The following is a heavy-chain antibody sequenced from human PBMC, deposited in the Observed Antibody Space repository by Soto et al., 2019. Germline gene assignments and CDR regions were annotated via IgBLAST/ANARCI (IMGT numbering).Heavy chain of an antibody. CDR2: IIPILGIA. J-gene: IGHJ3*02. Sequence: ASVKVSCKASGGTFSSYTISWVRQAPGQGLEWMGRIIPILGIANYAQKFQGRVTITADKSTSTAYMELSSLRSEDTAVYYCARVKKVATVNYDAFDIWGQGTMVTVSS. D-gene: IGHD5-12*01. CDR3: ARVKKVATVNYDAFDI. V-gene: IGHV1-69*02. CDR1: GGTFSSYT.